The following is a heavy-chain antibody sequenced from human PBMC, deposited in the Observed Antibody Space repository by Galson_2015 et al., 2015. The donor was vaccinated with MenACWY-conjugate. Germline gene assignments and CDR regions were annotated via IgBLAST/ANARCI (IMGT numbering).Heavy chain of an antibody. CDR1: GGSISSNNSY. CDR2: IYYSGST. D-gene: IGHD5-18*01. CDR3: AREGYSYGLAIDTFDF. V-gene: IGHV4-39*02. Sequence: TCSVSGGSISSNNSYWGWIRQPPGKGLEWIGSIYYSGSTYHNPSLKSRVTISVDTSTNQFSLKVNSVTAADTAVYYCAREGYSYGLAIDTFDFWGQGTLVTVSS. J-gene: IGHJ4*02.